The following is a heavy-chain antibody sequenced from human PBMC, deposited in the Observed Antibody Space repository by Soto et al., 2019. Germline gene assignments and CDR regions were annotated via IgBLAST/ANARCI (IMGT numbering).Heavy chain of an antibody. CDR3: ARSGWTSTYYAHGLDV. CDR2: ISPYNDNT. D-gene: IGHD6-19*01. J-gene: IGHJ6*02. V-gene: IGHV1-18*01. CDR1: GYIFTAYG. Sequence: ASVKVSCKASGYIFTAYGVTWVRQAQGQGLELLGWISPYNDNTHYGQNFQGRLTMTTELSTGTAYMELTSLRSDDTAVYYCARSGWTSTYYAHGLDVWGQGTTVTVSS.